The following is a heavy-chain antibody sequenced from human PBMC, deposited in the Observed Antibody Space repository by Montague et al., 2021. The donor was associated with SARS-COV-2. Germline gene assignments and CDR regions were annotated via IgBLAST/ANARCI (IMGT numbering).Heavy chain of an antibody. J-gene: IGHJ4*02. Sequence: SETLSLTCTVSGGSISSAHYCWGWVRQTPGQGLEWNGNNFYDGASRSNPSLNSRVTIYVDTYKSQLYLRLSSVTAADTAVYSCWRHKAWNGSPYYFDYWGQGTVVSVSS. CDR2: NFYDGAS. D-gene: IGHD1-1*01. CDR1: GGSISSAHYC. CDR3: WRHKAWNGSPYYFDY. V-gene: IGHV4-39*01.